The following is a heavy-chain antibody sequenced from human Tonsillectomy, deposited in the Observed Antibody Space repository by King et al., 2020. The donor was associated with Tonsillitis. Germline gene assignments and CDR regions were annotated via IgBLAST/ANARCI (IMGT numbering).Heavy chain of an antibody. J-gene: IGHJ6*02. CDR3: ARVVAYCSSTSCYTGAEYYYYGMDV. CDR1: GGTFSSYA. V-gene: IGHV1-69*01. CDR2: IIPIFGTA. Sequence: QLVQSGAEVKKPGSSVKVSCKASGGTFSSYAISWVRQAPGQGLEWMGGIIPIFGTANYAQKFQGRGTITADESTSTAYMELSSLRSEDTAVYYGARVVAYCSSTSCYTGAEYYYYGMDVWGQGTTVTVSS. D-gene: IGHD2-2*02.